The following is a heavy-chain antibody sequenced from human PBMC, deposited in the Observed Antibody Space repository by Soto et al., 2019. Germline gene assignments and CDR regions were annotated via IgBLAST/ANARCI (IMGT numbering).Heavy chain of an antibody. Sequence: QVQLVQSGAEMQQPGASVRVSCKASGGTFSKYAFSWVRQAPGQGLEWLGGTIPMFGTPNYAQKFQGRVAISADESTATVYRELSRLRSEDTAVYFCARPLRDRNYYYGMAVWGQGTTVTVSS. CDR3: ARPLRDRNYYYGMAV. CDR2: TIPMFGTP. CDR1: GGTFSKYA. J-gene: IGHJ6*02. V-gene: IGHV1-69*01. D-gene: IGHD3-22*01.